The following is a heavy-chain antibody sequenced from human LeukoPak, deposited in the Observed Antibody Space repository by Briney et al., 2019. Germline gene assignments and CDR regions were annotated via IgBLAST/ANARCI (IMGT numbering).Heavy chain of an antibody. Sequence: SETLSLTCAVYGGSFSGYYWSRIRQPPGKGLEWIGEINHSGSTNYNPSLKSRVTISVDTSKNQFSLKLSSVTAADTAVYYCARPGVAAAGIDYWGQGTLVTVSS. D-gene: IGHD6-13*01. CDR3: ARPGVAAAGIDY. V-gene: IGHV4-34*01. J-gene: IGHJ4*02. CDR1: GGSFSGYY. CDR2: INHSGST.